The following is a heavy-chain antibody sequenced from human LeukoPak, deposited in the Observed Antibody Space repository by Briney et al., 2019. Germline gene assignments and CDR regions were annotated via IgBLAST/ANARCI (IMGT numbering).Heavy chain of an antibody. CDR1: GFTFSSYG. CDR3: GREGWWDTAMVPSYFDS. J-gene: IGHJ4*02. V-gene: IGHV3-33*01. Sequence: GGSLRLSCAASGFTFSSYGMHWVRQAPGKGLEWVAVIWYDGSNKYYADSVKGRFTISRDNSKNTLYLQMNSLRAEDTAVYYGGREGWWDTAMVPSYFDSWGQGPLVTVPS. CDR2: IWYDGSNK. D-gene: IGHD5-18*01.